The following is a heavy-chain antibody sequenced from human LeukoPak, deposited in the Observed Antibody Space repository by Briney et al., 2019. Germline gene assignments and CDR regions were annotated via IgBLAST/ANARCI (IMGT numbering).Heavy chain of an antibody. D-gene: IGHD1-7*01. CDR1: GFTFSTSA. CDR3: AKDLPPGTVGFGY. V-gene: IGHV3-23*01. CDR2: ISSSGGST. J-gene: IGHJ4*02. Sequence: GGSLRLSCAASGFTFSTSAMSWVRQAPGKGLEWVPAISSSGGSTYYADSVRGRFTISRDNSKNTLFLLMNSLRAEDTAVYSCAKDLPPGTVGFGYWGQGTLVTVSS.